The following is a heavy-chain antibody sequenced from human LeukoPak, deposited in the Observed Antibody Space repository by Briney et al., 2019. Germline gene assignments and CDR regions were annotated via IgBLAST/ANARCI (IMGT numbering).Heavy chain of an antibody. CDR3: ARASTGVL. Sequence: GGSLRLSCAASGFTVSSNCMSWVRQAPGKGLEWVSALYSGGSTYYAESVKGRFTISRDYSKNTLYLQMNSLRAEDTAVYYCARASTGVLWGQGTLVTVSS. CDR1: GFTVSSNC. D-gene: IGHD2-8*02. V-gene: IGHV3-66*01. CDR2: LYSGGST. J-gene: IGHJ4*02.